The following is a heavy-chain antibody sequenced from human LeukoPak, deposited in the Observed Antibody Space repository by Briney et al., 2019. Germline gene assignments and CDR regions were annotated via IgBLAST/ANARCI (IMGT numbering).Heavy chain of an antibody. V-gene: IGHV3-30*02. D-gene: IGHD5-18*01. CDR1: GFTFSSYG. J-gene: IGHJ4*02. Sequence: GGSLRLSCAASGFTFSSYGMHWVRQAPGKGLEWVAFIRYDGSNKYYADSVKGRFTISRDNSTNTLYLQMNSLRAEDTAVYYCAKGLTGGYSYGYGIDYWGQGTLVTVSS. CDR2: IRYDGSNK. CDR3: AKGLTGGYSYGYGIDY.